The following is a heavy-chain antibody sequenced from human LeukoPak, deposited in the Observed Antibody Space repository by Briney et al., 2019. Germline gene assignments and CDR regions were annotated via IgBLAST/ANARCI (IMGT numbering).Heavy chain of an antibody. V-gene: IGHV4-4*02. J-gene: IGHJ4*02. CDR3: ARVNKVAAAGTFDY. Sequence: SETLSLTCAVSGGSISSSNWWSWVRQPPGKGLEWIGDIYHSGSTNYNPSLKSRVTISVDKSKNQFSLKLSSVTAADTAAYYCARVNKVAAAGTFDYWGQGTLVTVSS. CDR1: GGSISSSNW. CDR2: IYHSGST. D-gene: IGHD6-13*01.